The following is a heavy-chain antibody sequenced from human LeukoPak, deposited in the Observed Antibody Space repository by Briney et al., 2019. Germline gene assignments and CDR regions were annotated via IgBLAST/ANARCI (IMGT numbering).Heavy chain of an antibody. CDR3: AILLLPICFDP. J-gene: IGHJ5*02. D-gene: IGHD1-26*01. CDR1: GYSFTSYW. Sequence: GEALTLSCKGSGYSFTSYWIGWVRQMPGKGLEWMGIIYPGNSDTRYSPSFQGQVTISADNSISTAYLQWSSLKASDTAMYYCAILLLPICFDPWGQGTLVTVSS. V-gene: IGHV5-51*01. CDR2: IYPGNSDT.